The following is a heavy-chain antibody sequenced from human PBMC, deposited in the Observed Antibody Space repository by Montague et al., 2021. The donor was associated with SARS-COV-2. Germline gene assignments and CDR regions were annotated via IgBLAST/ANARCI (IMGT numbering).Heavy chain of an antibody. V-gene: IGHV4-59*12. Sequence: SETLFLTCSVSGVSITNYYWSWIRQFPGKELEWIGTVSNTGSTNKNPSLMSRVTISRDTSSGQVSMRLRSVTAADTAFYFCARIERGFWRDLVVFDVWGPGTLVTVSS. CDR1: GVSITNYY. D-gene: IGHD3-3*01. CDR3: ARIERGFWRDLVVFDV. J-gene: IGHJ3*01. CDR2: VSNTGST.